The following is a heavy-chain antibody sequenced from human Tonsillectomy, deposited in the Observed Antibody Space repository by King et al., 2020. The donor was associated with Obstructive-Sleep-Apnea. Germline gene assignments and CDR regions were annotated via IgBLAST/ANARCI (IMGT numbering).Heavy chain of an antibody. V-gene: IGHV3-73*01. CDR3: TRDTENNYYGSGTYYMGDY. CDR1: GFNFSGSA. Sequence: VQLVESGGGLVQPGGSLTLSCAASGFNFSGSAMHWVRQASGQGLEWVGRIRSKANSYATAYAASVKGRFTISRDDSKNTAYLEINSLKTEDTAVYYCTRDTENNYYGSGTYYMGDYWGQGTLVTVSS. D-gene: IGHD3-10*01. J-gene: IGHJ4*02. CDR2: IRSKANSYAT.